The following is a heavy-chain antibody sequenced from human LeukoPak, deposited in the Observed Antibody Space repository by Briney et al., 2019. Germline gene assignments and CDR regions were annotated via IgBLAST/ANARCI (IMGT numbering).Heavy chain of an antibody. J-gene: IGHJ4*02. Sequence: PSETLSLTCAVYGGSFSGYYWSWIRQPPGKGLEWIGEINHSGSTNYNPSLKSRVTISVDTSKNQFSLKLSSVTAADTAVYYCARLGIVGATRGDYWGQGTLVTVSS. CDR1: GGSFSGYY. D-gene: IGHD1-26*01. V-gene: IGHV4-34*01. CDR2: INHSGST. CDR3: ARLGIVGATRGDY.